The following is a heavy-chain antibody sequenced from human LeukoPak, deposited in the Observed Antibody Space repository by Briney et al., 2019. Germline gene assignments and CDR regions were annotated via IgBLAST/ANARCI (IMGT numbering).Heavy chain of an antibody. CDR1: GGSMSGFY. D-gene: IGHD4-17*01. Sequence: SETLSLTCAVSGGSMSGFYWSWMRQPPGRGLEWIAYIYYTGGINYNPSLKSRVTMSVDTSKNQFSLQLSSVTTADTAVYYCARVFTMTHIGVWFDPWGQGTLVTVSS. CDR3: ARVFTMTHIGVWFDP. CDR2: IYYTGGI. J-gene: IGHJ5*02. V-gene: IGHV4-59*01.